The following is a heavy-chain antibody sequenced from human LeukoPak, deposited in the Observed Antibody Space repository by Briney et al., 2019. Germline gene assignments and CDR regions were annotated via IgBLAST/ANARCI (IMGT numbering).Heavy chain of an antibody. CDR2: ISGSGGST. CDR3: AKDRVGYNYGYSYFDY. Sequence: GGSLRLSCAASGFTFSSYAMSWVRQAPGKGLEWVSAISGSGGSTYYADSVKGRFTISRDNSKNTLYLQMNSLRAEDTAVYYCAKDRVGYNYGYSYFDYWGQGTLVTVSS. CDR1: GFTFSSYA. J-gene: IGHJ4*02. D-gene: IGHD5-18*01. V-gene: IGHV3-23*01.